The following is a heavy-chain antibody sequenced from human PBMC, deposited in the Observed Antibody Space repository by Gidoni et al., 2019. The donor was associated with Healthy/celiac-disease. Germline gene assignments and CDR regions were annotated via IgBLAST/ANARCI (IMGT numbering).Heavy chain of an antibody. D-gene: IGHD2-15*01. J-gene: IGHJ3*02. CDR3: ARGSTPYCSGGSCYAVVAFDI. V-gene: IGHV4-34*01. CDR1: GGSFSGYY. CDR2: INHSGST. Sequence: QVQLQQWGAGLLKPSETLSLTCAVYGGSFSGYYWSWSRQPPGKGLEWIGEINHSGSTNYNPSLKSRVTISVDTSKNQFSLKLSSVTAADTAVYYCARGSTPYCSGGSCYAVVAFDIWGQGTMVTVSS.